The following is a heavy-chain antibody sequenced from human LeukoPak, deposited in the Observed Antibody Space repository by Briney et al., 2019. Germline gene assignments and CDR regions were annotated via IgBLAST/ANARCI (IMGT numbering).Heavy chain of an antibody. D-gene: IGHD4-17*01. Sequence: SVKVSCKASGGTFSSYAISWVRQARGQGLEWMGGIIPILGIANYAQKFQGRVTITADKSTSTAYMELSSLRSEDTAVYYCARQYGDYVDYWGQGTLVTVSS. V-gene: IGHV1-69*10. CDR1: GGTFSSYA. CDR2: IIPILGIA. CDR3: ARQYGDYVDY. J-gene: IGHJ4*02.